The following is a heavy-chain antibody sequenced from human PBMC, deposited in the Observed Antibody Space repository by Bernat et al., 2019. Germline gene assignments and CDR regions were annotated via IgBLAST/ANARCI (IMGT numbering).Heavy chain of an antibody. CDR2: ISYDGSNK. CDR3: AKAPGPYYYGSGSVHPYYYMDV. CDR1: GFTFSSYG. Sequence: QVQLVESGGGVVQPGRSLRLSCAASGFTFSSYGMHWVRQAPGKGLEWVAVISYDGSNKYYADSVKGRFTISRDNSKNTLYLQMNSLRAEDTAVYYCAKAPGPYYYGSGSVHPYYYMDVWGKGTTVTVSS. J-gene: IGHJ6*03. D-gene: IGHD3-10*01. V-gene: IGHV3-30*18.